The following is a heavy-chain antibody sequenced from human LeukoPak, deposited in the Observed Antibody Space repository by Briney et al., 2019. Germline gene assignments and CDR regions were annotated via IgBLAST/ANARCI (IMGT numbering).Heavy chain of an antibody. J-gene: IGHJ4*02. Sequence: GGSLSLSCAASGFTFSSYAMSWVRQAPGKGLEWVSAISGSGGSTYYADSVKGRFTISRDNSKNTLYLQMNSLRAEDTAVYYCATLPYGSGPTYGDYWGQGTLVTVSS. CDR3: ATLPYGSGPTYGDY. CDR1: GFTFSSYA. V-gene: IGHV3-23*01. D-gene: IGHD3-10*01. CDR2: ISGSGGST.